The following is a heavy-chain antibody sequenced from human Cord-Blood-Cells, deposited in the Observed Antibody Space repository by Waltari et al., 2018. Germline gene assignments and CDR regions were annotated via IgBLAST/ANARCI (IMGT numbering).Heavy chain of an antibody. CDR3: ARERVGAIDY. Sequence: QVQLVQSGAEVKKPGSSVKVSCKASGGTFSTYAIVWGGPAPGQGLEWMGGIIPIVGTANYAQKFQGIVTITADKSTSTAYMELSSLRSEDTAVYYCARERVGAIDYWGQGTLVTVSS. D-gene: IGHD1-26*01. CDR2: IIPIVGTA. V-gene: IGHV1-69*06. CDR1: GGTFSTYA. J-gene: IGHJ4*02.